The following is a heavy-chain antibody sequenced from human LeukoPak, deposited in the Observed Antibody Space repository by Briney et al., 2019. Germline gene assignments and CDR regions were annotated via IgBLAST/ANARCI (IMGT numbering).Heavy chain of an antibody. CDR1: GFTFSSYS. D-gene: IGHD3-22*01. CDR3: VRLRGNSDRSDYYYYYDF. V-gene: IGHV3-21*01. J-gene: IGHJ4*02. Sequence: GGSLRLSCAASGFTFSSYSMNWVRQAPGKGLEWVSSISSSSSYIYYADSVRGRFTISRDNAKNSVYLQMNSLRAEDTALYYCVRLRGNSDRSDYYYYYDFWGQGILVTVSS. CDR2: ISSSSSYI.